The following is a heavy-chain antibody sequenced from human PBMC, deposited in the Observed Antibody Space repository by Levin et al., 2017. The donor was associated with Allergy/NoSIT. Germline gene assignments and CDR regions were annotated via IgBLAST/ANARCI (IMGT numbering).Heavy chain of an antibody. Sequence: GGSLRLSCAASGFTFSSYAMSWVRQAPGKGLEWVSAISGSGGSTYYADSVKGRFTISRDNSKNTLYLQMNSLRAEDTAVYYCAKGHLWYYYGSGPNWFDPWGQGTLVTVSS. CDR3: AKGHLWYYYGSGPNWFDP. CDR1: GFTFSSYA. CDR2: ISGSGGST. V-gene: IGHV3-23*01. D-gene: IGHD3-10*01. J-gene: IGHJ5*02.